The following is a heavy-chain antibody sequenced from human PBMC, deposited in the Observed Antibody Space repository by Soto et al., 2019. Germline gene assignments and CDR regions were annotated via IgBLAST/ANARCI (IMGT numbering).Heavy chain of an antibody. CDR2: ISSSSSTI. CDR1: GFTFSSYS. V-gene: IGHV3-48*01. Sequence: EVQLVESGGGLVQPGGSLRLSCAASGFTFSSYSMNWVRQAPGKGLEWVSYISSSSSTIYYADSVKGRFTISRDNAKNSLYLQMNSLRAEDTAVYYCARQPDYGDYVYAFDIWGQGTMVTVSS. D-gene: IGHD4-17*01. J-gene: IGHJ3*02. CDR3: ARQPDYGDYVYAFDI.